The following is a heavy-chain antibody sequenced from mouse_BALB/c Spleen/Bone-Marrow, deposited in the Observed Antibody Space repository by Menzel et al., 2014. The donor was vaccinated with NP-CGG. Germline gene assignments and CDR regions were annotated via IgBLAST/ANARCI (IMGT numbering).Heavy chain of an antibody. CDR1: GYTFTSYY. Sequence: VQLQQSAVELVKPGASVKLSCKASGYTFTSYYMYWVKQRPGQGLEWIGEINPSNGGTNFNEKFKSKATLTVDKSSSTAYMQLSSLTSEDSAVYYCTGREYYRYDRAMDYWGQGTSVTVSS. V-gene: IGHV1S81*02. J-gene: IGHJ4*01. CDR2: INPSNGGT. D-gene: IGHD2-14*01. CDR3: TGREYYRYDRAMDY.